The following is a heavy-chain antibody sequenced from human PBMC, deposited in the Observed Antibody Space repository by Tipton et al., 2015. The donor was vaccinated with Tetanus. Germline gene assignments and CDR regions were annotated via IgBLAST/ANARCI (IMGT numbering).Heavy chain of an antibody. CDR3: ARHPSGSYHAPFDY. J-gene: IGHJ4*02. CDR1: GYNFNLYW. CDR2: IYPGDSDT. V-gene: IGHV5-51*01. Sequence: QSGPEVKEPGESLKISCQGSGYNFNLYWIAWVRQMPGKGLEWMGIIYPGDSDTTYSPSFQGQVTISADKSISTAYLQWSSLKASDSAMYYCARHPSGSYHAPFDYWGQGTLVTVSS. D-gene: IGHD1-26*01.